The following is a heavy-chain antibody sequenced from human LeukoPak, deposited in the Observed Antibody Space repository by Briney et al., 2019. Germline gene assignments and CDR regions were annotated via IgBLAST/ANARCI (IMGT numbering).Heavy chain of an antibody. CDR1: GGSISSYY. V-gene: IGHV4-4*07. CDR3: ASSSGYYSYYXDX. D-gene: IGHD3-22*01. J-gene: IGHJ4*02. Sequence: PSETLSLTCTVSGGSISSYYWSWIRQPAGKGLEWIGRIYTSGSTNYNPSPKSRVTMSVDTSKNQFSLKLSSVTAADTVVYYCASSSGYYSYYXDXXGQGXXVTV. CDR2: IYTSGST.